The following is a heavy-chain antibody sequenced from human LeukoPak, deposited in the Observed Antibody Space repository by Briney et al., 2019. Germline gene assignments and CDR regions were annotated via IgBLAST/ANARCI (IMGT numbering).Heavy chain of an antibody. CDR2: IRYDGSNK. D-gene: IGHD4-17*01. CDR3: AKDLYGDYAYYYYYMDV. CDR1: GFTFSSYG. V-gene: IGHV3-30*02. Sequence: GGSLRLSCAASGFTFSSYGMHWVRQAPGKGLEWVAFIRYDGSNKYYADSVKGRFTISRDNSKNTLYLQMNSLRAEDTAVYYCAKDLYGDYAYYYYYMDVWGKGTTVTVSS. J-gene: IGHJ6*03.